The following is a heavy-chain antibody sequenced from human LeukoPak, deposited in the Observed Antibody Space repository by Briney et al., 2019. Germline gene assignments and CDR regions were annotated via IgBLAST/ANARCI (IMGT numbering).Heavy chain of an antibody. Sequence: SETLSLTCTVSGGSISSYYWSWIRQPAGKGLEWIGRIYTSGSTNYNPSLKSRVTMSVDTSKNQFSLQLNSVTPEDTAVYYCARDRCSSTSCLYYYYYYMDVWGKGTTVTVSS. CDR3: ARDRCSSTSCLYYYYYYMDV. CDR2: IYTSGST. D-gene: IGHD2-2*01. J-gene: IGHJ6*03. V-gene: IGHV4-4*07. CDR1: GGSISSYY.